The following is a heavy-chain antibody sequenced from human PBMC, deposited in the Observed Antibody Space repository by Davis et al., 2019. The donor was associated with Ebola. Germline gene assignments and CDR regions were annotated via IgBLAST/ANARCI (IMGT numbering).Heavy chain of an antibody. J-gene: IGHJ3*02. CDR2: IRSKAYGGTT. D-gene: IGHD6-19*01. V-gene: IGHV3-49*03. CDR1: GFTFANYA. Sequence: PGGSLRLSCTASGFTFANYAMNWFRQAPGKGLEWVSFIRSKAYGGTTEYAASVKGRFTISRDDSKSIAYLQMNSLKTEDTAVYFCARDEGYTSGWFGTFDIWGQGTMVTVSS. CDR3: ARDEGYTSGWFGTFDI.